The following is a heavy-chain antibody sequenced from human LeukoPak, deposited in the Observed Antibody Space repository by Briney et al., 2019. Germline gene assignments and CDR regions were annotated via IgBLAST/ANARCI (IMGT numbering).Heavy chain of an antibody. J-gene: IGHJ6*02. CDR3: ARGIQDYFYGMDV. Sequence: GGSLRLSCAASGFTVSSNYMSWVRQAPGKGLEWVSVIYSGGSTYYADSVKGRFTISRHNAKNSLYLQMNSLRAEDTAVYYCARGIQDYFYGMDVWGQGTTVTVSS. V-gene: IGHV3-53*01. CDR1: GFTVSSNY. CDR2: IYSGGST.